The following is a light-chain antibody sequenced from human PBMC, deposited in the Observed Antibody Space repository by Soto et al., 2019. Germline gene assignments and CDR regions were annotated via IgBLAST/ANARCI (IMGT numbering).Light chain of an antibody. CDR1: SSDIGSFTF. Sequence: QSALTQPASVSGSPGQSGTISCTGTSSDIGSFTFVSWYQQHPGKVPKLMIFDVNRRPSGVSDRFSGSKSGNTASLTISGLQAEDAGDYYCSSYTSSSTNVFGSGTKVTVL. CDR2: DVN. CDR3: SSYTSSSTNV. V-gene: IGLV2-14*03. J-gene: IGLJ1*01.